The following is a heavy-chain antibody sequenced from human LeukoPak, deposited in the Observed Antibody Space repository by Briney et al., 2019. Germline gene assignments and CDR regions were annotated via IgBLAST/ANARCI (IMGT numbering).Heavy chain of an antibody. CDR3: ARSDFNYYGSGSPFDY. CDR1: GGSISSYY. Sequence: SETLSLTCTVSGGSISSYYWSWIRQSPGKGLEWIGYIYYSGSTNYNPSLKSRVTISVDTSKNQFSLKLSSVTAADTAVYYCARSDFNYYGSGSPFDYWGQGTLVTVSS. D-gene: IGHD3-10*01. CDR2: IYYSGST. J-gene: IGHJ4*02. V-gene: IGHV4-59*01.